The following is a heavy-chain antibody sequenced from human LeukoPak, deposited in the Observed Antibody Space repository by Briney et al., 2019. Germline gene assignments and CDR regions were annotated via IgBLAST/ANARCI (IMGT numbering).Heavy chain of an antibody. CDR1: GFTFSSYG. V-gene: IGHV3-30*03. J-gene: IGHJ4*02. Sequence: PGGSLRLSCAASGFTFSSYGMHWVRQAPGKGLEWVALISYDGSNEYYADSVRGRFTISRDNAKNSLYLQMNSLRAEDTAVYYCAGNYDYVWGSKGSFDYWGQGTLVTVSS. D-gene: IGHD3-16*01. CDR3: AGNYDYVWGSKGSFDY. CDR2: ISYDGSNE.